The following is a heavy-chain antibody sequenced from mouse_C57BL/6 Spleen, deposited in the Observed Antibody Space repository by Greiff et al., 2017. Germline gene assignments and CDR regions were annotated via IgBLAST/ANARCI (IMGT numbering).Heavy chain of an antibody. D-gene: IGHD2-2*01. CDR1: GFNIKDDY. Sequence: EVKLMESGAELVRPGASVKLSCTASGFNIKDDYMHWVKQRPEQGLEWIGWIDPENGDTEYASKFQGKATITADTSSNTAYLQLSSLTSEDTAVYYCTTPMVTTDDYWGQGTTLTVSS. V-gene: IGHV14-4*01. CDR2: IDPENGDT. CDR3: TTPMVTTDDY. J-gene: IGHJ2*01.